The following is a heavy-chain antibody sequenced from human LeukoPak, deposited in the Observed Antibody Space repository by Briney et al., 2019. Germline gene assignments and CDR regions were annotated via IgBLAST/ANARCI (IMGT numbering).Heavy chain of an antibody. Sequence: SETLSLTCTVSGGSINYYFWSWIRQPPGKGLEWIGYIYYSGGTDYNPSLKSRVTISVDTSKNQFSLQLRSVTAADTAVYYCARHEKNGGYYDNWGQGTLVTVSS. V-gene: IGHV4-59*08. CDR2: IYYSGGT. J-gene: IGHJ4*02. CDR3: ARHEKNGGYYDN. CDR1: GGSINYYF. D-gene: IGHD3-22*01.